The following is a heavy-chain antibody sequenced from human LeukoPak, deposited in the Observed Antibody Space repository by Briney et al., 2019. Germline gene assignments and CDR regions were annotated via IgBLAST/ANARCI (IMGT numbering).Heavy chain of an antibody. CDR2: ISSSSSYI. D-gene: IGHD5-18*01. J-gene: IGHJ4*02. Sequence: PGGSLRLSCAASGYTFSSYSMNWVRQAPGKGLEWVSSISSSSSYIYYADSVKGRFTISRDNAKNSLYLQMNSLRAEDTAVYYCARDDTAMAKIDYWGQGTLVTVSS. CDR1: GYTFSSYS. V-gene: IGHV3-21*04. CDR3: ARDDTAMAKIDY.